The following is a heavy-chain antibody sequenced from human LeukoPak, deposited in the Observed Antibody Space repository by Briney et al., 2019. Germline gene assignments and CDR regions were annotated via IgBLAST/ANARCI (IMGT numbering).Heavy chain of an antibody. CDR3: ARARRGSIPNFDY. CDR1: GGSISSYY. V-gene: IGHV4-59*01. D-gene: IGHD3-16*01. J-gene: IGHJ4*02. CDR2: IYYSGST. Sequence: PSETLSLTCTVSGGSISSYYWSWIRQPPGKGLEWIGYIYYSGSTNYNPFLKSRVTISVDTSKNQFSLKLSSVTAADTAVYYCARARRGSIPNFDYWGQGTLVTVSS.